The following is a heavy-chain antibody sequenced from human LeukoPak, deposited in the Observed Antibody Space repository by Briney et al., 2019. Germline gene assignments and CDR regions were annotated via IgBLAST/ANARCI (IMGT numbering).Heavy chain of an antibody. CDR2: IYYSGRT. CDR1: GNSVSRSDSY. CDR3: ARRRYYDGSGYLE. V-gene: IGHV4-39*01. Sequence: PSETLSLTCSVSGNSVSRSDSYWDWIRQPPGKGLEWIGTIYYSGRTYYSPSLKSRVTMSVDPSNNQFSLNLRSVTAADTAVCYCARRRYYDGSGYLEWGQGTLLSVSS. D-gene: IGHD3-22*01. J-gene: IGHJ1*01.